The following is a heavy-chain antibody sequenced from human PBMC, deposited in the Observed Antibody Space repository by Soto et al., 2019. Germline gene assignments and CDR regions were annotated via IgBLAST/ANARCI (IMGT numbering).Heavy chain of an antibody. Sequence: QVQLVQSGAEVKKPGSSVKVSCNASGGTFSSYAISWVRQAPGQGLEWMGGIIPIFGTANSAQKFQGRVTIPADESTSTAYMELSSLRSEDKAVYYCAREGYYDSSGYLDYWGHGTLVTGSS. CDR2: IIPIFGTA. CDR3: AREGYYDSSGYLDY. CDR1: GGTFSSYA. V-gene: IGHV1-69*01. D-gene: IGHD3-22*01. J-gene: IGHJ4*01.